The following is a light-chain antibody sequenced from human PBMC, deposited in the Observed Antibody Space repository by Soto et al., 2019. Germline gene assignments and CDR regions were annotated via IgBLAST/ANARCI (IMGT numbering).Light chain of an antibody. Sequence: QSVLTQPPSASGTPGQRVTISCSGSSPNIGSNTVNWYQQLPGTAPKLLFYSNNQRPSGVPDRFSGSKSGTSASLAISGLQSEDEADYYCATWDDSLNGYVFGTGTKVTVL. CDR1: SPNIGSNT. CDR3: ATWDDSLNGYV. CDR2: SNN. V-gene: IGLV1-44*01. J-gene: IGLJ1*01.